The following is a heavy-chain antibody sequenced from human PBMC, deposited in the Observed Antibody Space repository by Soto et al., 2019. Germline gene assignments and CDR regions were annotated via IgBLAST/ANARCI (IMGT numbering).Heavy chain of an antibody. Sequence: GGSLRLSCAASGFTFSSYWMGWVRQAPGKGLEWVANIKQDGSEKYYVDSVKGRFTISRDNAKNSLYLQMNSLRAEDTAVYYCARHYYYDSSGYYVDWGQGTLVTVSS. D-gene: IGHD3-22*01. J-gene: IGHJ4*02. V-gene: IGHV3-7*03. CDR2: IKQDGSEK. CDR3: ARHYYYDSSGYYVD. CDR1: GFTFSSYW.